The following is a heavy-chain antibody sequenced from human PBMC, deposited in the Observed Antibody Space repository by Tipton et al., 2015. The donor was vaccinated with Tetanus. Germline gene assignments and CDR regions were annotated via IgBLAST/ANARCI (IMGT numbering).Heavy chain of an antibody. J-gene: IGHJ4*02. CDR2: INTDKGST. Sequence: QSGAEVKKPGASVKVSCEASGYTFTSFGINWVRQAPGQGLEWMGWINTDKGSTNYAQNLQGRVIMTTDTSTLTAYMELRSLRSDDTAVYYCARGGTMDYWGQGTLVTVSA. CDR1: GYTFTSFG. CDR3: ARGGTMDY. V-gene: IGHV1-18*01. D-gene: IGHD1-1*01.